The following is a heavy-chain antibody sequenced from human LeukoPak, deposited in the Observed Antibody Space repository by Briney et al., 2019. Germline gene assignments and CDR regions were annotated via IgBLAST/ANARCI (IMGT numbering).Heavy chain of an antibody. V-gene: IGHV1-46*01. CDR3: ARAIPPQMIQFTFDY. J-gene: IGHJ4*02. CDR2: INPSGGST. D-gene: IGHD5-24*01. Sequence: VASVKVSCKASGYTFTSYYMHWVRQAPGQELEWMGIINPSGGSTSYAQKFQGRVTMTRDTSTSTVYMELSSLRSEDTAVYYCARAIPPQMIQFTFDYWGQGTLVTVSS. CDR1: GYTFTSYY.